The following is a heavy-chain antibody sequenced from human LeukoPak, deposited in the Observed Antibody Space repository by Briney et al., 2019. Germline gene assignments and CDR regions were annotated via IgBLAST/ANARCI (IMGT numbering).Heavy chain of an antibody. V-gene: IGHV1-3*01. CDR1: GYTFTSYA. CDR3: ARQGGGPYSGSPFDY. CDR2: INAGNGNT. D-gene: IGHD1-26*01. Sequence: GASVRVSCKASGYTFTSYAMHWVRQAPGQRLEWMGWINAGNGNTKYSQKFQGRVTITRDTSASTAYMELSSLRSDDTAVYYCARQGGGPYSGSPFDYWGQGTLVTVSS. J-gene: IGHJ4*02.